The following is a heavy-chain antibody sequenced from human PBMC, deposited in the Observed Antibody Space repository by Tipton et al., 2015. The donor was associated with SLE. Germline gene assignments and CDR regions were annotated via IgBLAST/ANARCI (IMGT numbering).Heavy chain of an antibody. V-gene: IGHV4-59*11. Sequence: TLSLTCTVSGGSISSRYWSWIRQPPGKGLEWIGYIFNSGRTNYTPSLKRRVTISVDTSNNQFSLRLKSVTAADTAVYYCAGIGGKATVSPFYYYGMDVWGHGITVTVSS. CDR2: IFNSGRT. CDR1: GGSISSRY. CDR3: AGIGGKATVSPFYYYGMDV. D-gene: IGHD4-17*01. J-gene: IGHJ6*02.